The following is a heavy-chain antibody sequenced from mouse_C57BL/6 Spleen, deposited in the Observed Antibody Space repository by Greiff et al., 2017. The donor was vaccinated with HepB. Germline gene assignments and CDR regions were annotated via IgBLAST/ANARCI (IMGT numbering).Heavy chain of an antibody. V-gene: IGHV1-20*01. CDR1: GYSFTGYF. Sequence: VQLQQSGPELVKPGDSVKISCKASGYSFTGYFMNWVMQSHGKSLEWIGRINPYNGDTFYNQKFKGKATLTVDKSSSTAHMELRSLTSEDSAVYYCAREVYYDYAYAMDYWGQGTSVTVSS. D-gene: IGHD2-4*01. CDR2: INPYNGDT. J-gene: IGHJ4*01. CDR3: AREVYYDYAYAMDY.